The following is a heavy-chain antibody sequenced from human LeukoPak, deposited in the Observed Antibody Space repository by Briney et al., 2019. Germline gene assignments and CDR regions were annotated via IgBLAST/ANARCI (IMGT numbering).Heavy chain of an antibody. CDR1: GFTFSSYW. CDR3: AKRDRTVTHAFDI. J-gene: IGHJ3*02. CDR2: IKQDGSEK. Sequence: PGGSLRLSCAAPGFTFSSYWMSWVRQAPGKGLEWVANIKQDGSEKYYVDSVKGRFTISRDNAKNSLYLQMNSLRAEDTAVYYCAKRDRTVTHAFDIWGQGTMVTVSS. D-gene: IGHD4-17*01. V-gene: IGHV3-7*01.